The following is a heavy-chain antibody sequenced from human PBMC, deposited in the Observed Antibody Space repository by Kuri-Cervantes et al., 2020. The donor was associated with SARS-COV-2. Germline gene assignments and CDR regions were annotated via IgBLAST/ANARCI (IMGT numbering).Heavy chain of an antibody. CDR1: GFTFSSYW. CDR3: ARDRYSGSYVWRWFDY. V-gene: IGHV3-7*01. Sequence: GESLKISCAASGFTFSSYWMSWVRQALGKGLEWVANIKQDGSEKYYVDSVKGRFTISRDNAKNSLYLQMNSLRAEDTAVYYCARDRYSGSYVWRWFDYWGQGTLVTVSS. D-gene: IGHD1-26*01. CDR2: IKQDGSEK. J-gene: IGHJ5*01.